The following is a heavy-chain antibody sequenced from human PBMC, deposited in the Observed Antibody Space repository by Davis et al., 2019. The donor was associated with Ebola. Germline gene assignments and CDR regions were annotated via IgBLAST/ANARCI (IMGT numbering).Heavy chain of an antibody. J-gene: IGHJ5*02. CDR2: IYYSGST. Sequence: MPSETLSLTCTVSGGSISSYYWSWIRQPPGKGLEWIGYIYYSGSTNYNPSLKSRVTISVDTSKNQFSLKLSSVTAADTAVYYCARQKGYDFWSGYYTLNWFDPWGQGTLVTVSS. CDR1: GGSISSYY. CDR3: ARQKGYDFWSGYYTLNWFDP. V-gene: IGHV4-59*08. D-gene: IGHD3-3*01.